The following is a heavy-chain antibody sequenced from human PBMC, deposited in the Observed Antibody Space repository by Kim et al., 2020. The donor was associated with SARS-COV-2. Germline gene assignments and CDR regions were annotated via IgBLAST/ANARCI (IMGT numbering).Heavy chain of an antibody. Sequence: SETLSLTCDVSGGSISSNTFYWGWIRQPPGKGLEWIGSIYNSGSTYYNPSLKSRVSISLDTSKNQFSVKLSSVTAADTAVYYCARFYDTSGNPYWYFDLWGRGTLVTVSS. CDR2: IYNSGST. CDR1: GGSISSNTFY. D-gene: IGHD3-22*01. V-gene: IGHV4-39*01. CDR3: ARFYDTSGNPYWYFDL. J-gene: IGHJ2*01.